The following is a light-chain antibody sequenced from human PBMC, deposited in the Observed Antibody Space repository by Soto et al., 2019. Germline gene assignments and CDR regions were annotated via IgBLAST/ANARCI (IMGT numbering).Light chain of an antibody. J-gene: IGKJ5*01. Sequence: EIVLTQSPGTLSSSPGERATLSCRASQSVSSNLAWYQQKPGQAPRLLISGASSRATGVPDRFSGGGSGTDFTLTISRLEPEDFALYYCQQYGSSPITFGQGTRLEIK. CDR3: QQYGSSPIT. CDR1: QSVSSN. V-gene: IGKV3-20*01. CDR2: GAS.